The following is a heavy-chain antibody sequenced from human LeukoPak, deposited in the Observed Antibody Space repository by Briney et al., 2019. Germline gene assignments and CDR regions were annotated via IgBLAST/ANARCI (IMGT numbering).Heavy chain of an antibody. CDR1: GFTFSSYS. Sequence: GGSLRLSCAASGFTFSSYSVTWVRQAPGKGLEWVSYFSSSSSAISYADSVKGRFTISRDNAKKSLYLQMNSLRDEDTAVYYCARVCGGDCYHLDYWGQGTLVTVSS. V-gene: IGHV3-48*02. CDR2: FSSSSSAI. D-gene: IGHD2-21*02. J-gene: IGHJ4*02. CDR3: ARVCGGDCYHLDY.